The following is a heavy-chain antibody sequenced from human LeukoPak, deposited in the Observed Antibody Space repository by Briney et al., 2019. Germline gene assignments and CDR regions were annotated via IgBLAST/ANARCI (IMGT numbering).Heavy chain of an antibody. CDR2: MNPNSGNT. Sequence: RASVKVSCKASGYTFITYDINWVRQATGQGLEWMGWMNPNSGNTGYAQRFQDRVTMTRNTSISTAYMELSSLRSDDTAVYYCARVGTTTDYYYYYMDVWGRGTTVTVSS. J-gene: IGHJ6*03. V-gene: IGHV1-8*01. CDR3: ARVGTTTDYYYYYMDV. D-gene: IGHD1-1*01. CDR1: GYTFITYD.